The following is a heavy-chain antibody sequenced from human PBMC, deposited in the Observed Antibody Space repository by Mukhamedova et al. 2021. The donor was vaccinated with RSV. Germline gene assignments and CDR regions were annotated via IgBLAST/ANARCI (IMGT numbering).Heavy chain of an antibody. CDR1: GFRFSSYG. J-gene: IGHJ4*02. Sequence: GFRFSSYGMHWVRQAPGKGLEGVGVIWYDGIKKDYADSVKGRFTISRDNSKNTLYLLMSSLRADDTAVYYCATLLGNYNHWGQGT. V-gene: IGHV3-33*01. D-gene: IGHD1-7*01. CDR2: IWYDGIKK. CDR3: ATLLGNYNH.